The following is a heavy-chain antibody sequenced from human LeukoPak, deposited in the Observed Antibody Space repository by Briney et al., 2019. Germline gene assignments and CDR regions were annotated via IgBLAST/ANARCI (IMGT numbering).Heavy chain of an antibody. CDR1: GGSISSGGYS. CDR3: ARGIVGATKAFDY. Sequence: SQTLSLTCAVSGGSISSGGYSWSWIRQPPGKGLEWIGEINHSGSTNYNPSLKSRVTISVDTSKNQFSLKLSSVTAADTAVYYCARGIVGATKAFDYWGQGTLVTVSS. CDR2: INHSGST. J-gene: IGHJ4*02. V-gene: IGHV4-30-2*01. D-gene: IGHD1-26*01.